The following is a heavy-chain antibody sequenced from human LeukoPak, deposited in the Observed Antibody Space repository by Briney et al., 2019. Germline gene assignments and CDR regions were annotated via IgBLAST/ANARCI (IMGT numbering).Heavy chain of an antibody. D-gene: IGHD5-24*01. Sequence: GRSLRLSCAASGFTFSDYYMSWIRQAPGKGLEWVSYISTSSSYTNHADSVRGRFTISRDNAKNSLYLQMNSLRGEDTAVYFCAREGDGYNSGLFDYWGQGTLVTVSS. CDR3: AREGDGYNSGLFDY. V-gene: IGHV3-11*06. CDR2: ISTSSSYT. J-gene: IGHJ4*02. CDR1: GFTFSDYY.